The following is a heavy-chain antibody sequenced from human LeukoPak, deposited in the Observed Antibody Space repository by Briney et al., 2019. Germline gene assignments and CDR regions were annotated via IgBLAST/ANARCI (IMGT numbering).Heavy chain of an antibody. J-gene: IGHJ4*02. V-gene: IGHV3-7*01. CDR3: ARGAYHSDDY. CDR2: IKQDGSEK. CDR1: GFTFSSYW. Sequence: PGGSLRLSCAASGFTFSSYWTSWVRQAPGKGLEWVANIKQDGSEKYYVDSVKGRFTISRDNAKNSLYLQMNSLRAEDTAVYYCARGAYHSDDYWGQGTLVTVSS.